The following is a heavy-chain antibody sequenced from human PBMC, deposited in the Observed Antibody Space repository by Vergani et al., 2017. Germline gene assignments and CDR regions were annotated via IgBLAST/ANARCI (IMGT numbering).Heavy chain of an antibody. J-gene: IGHJ4*02. D-gene: IGHD6-19*01. CDR1: GYTFSNYY. Sequence: QVQVVQSGAEVKKSGASVKVSCKTSGYTFSNYYMHWVRQAPGQGLEWMGIINPSGGHTNYAQKFQGRVTMTRDTSTSTVYMELSSLRSEDTAIYYCARALLVAGTRYYDYWGQGTLVTVSS. CDR3: ARALLVAGTRYYDY. V-gene: IGHV1-46*01. CDR2: INPSGGHT.